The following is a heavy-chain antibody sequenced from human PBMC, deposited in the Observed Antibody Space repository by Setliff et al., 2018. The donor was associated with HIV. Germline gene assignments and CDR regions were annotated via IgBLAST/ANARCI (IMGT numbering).Heavy chain of an antibody. CDR1: GYTFSDYY. V-gene: IGHV1-2*02. Sequence: ASVKVSCKASGYTFSDYYIHWVRQAPGQGLEWMGWINPDTGGTSLPQRFQGRVTVTRDTSINTAYMEMSRLRSDDTAVYFCALANIVSTARWNHWGRGTLVTVSS. CDR2: INPDTGGT. CDR3: ALANIVSTARWNH. D-gene: IGHD3-16*02. J-gene: IGHJ5*02.